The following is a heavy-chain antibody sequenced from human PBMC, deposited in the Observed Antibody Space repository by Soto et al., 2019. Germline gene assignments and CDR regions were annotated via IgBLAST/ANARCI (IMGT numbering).Heavy chain of an antibody. CDR3: ARLRSDYDFWRDYYMDV. V-gene: IGHV5-51*01. D-gene: IGHD3-3*01. Sequence: CKGSGYSFTSYWIGWVRQMPGKGLEWMGIIYPGDSDTRYSPSFQGQVTISADKSISTAYLQWSSLKASDTAMYYCARLRSDYDFWRDYYMDVWGKGTTVTVSS. CDR1: GYSFTSYW. J-gene: IGHJ6*03. CDR2: IYPGDSDT.